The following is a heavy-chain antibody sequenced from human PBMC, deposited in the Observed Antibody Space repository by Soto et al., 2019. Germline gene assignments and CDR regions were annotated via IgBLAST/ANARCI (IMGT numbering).Heavy chain of an antibody. CDR2: INPSGGST. CDR1: GYTFTSYY. CDR3: ARAKPYYYGSGSYKPTGDAFDI. D-gene: IGHD3-10*01. Sequence: ASVKVSCKASGYTFTSYYMHWVRQAPGQGLEWMGIINPSGGSTSYAQKFQGRVTMTRDTSTSTVYMELSSLRSEDTAVYYCARAKPYYYGSGSYKPTGDAFDIWGQGTMVTVSS. J-gene: IGHJ3*02. V-gene: IGHV1-46*03.